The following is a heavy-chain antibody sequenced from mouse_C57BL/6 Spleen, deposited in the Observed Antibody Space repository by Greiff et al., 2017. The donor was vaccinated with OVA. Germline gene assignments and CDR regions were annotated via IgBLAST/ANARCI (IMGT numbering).Heavy chain of an antibody. CDR3: ASRGSSGFYYAMDY. CDR2: IDPEDGET. J-gene: IGHJ4*01. Sequence: EVKLVESGAELVKPGASVKLSCTASGFNIKDYYMPWVKQRTEQGLEWIGRIDPEDGETKYAPKFQGKATITADTSSNTAYLQLSSLTSEDTAVYYCASRGSSGFYYAMDYWGQGTSVTVSS. CDR1: GFNIKDYY. V-gene: IGHV14-2*01. D-gene: IGHD1-1*01.